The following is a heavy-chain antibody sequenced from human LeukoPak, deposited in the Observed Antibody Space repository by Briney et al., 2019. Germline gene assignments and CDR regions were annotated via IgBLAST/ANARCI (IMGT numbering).Heavy chain of an antibody. Sequence: KPSGTLSLTCAVSGGSISSSNWWSWVRQPPGKGLEWIGEIYHSGSTYYNPSLKSRVTISVDTSKNQFSLKLSSVTAADTAVYYCAREIDHHYYDSSGYWDDAFDIWGQGTMVTVSS. D-gene: IGHD3-22*01. CDR1: GGSISSSNW. CDR2: IYHSGST. J-gene: IGHJ3*02. CDR3: AREIDHHYYDSSGYWDDAFDI. V-gene: IGHV4-4*02.